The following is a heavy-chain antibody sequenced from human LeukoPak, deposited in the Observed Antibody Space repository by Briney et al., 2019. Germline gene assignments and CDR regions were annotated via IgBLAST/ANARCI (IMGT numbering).Heavy chain of an antibody. V-gene: IGHV7-4-1*02. CDR2: INTNTGNP. J-gene: IGHJ6*03. Sequence: ASVKVSCKASGYTFTYYGLNWVRQAPGQGLECLGGINTNTGNPTYGQGFTGRFVFSFDTSVSTAYLEISSLKAEDTAIYYCARSRRVVVPSTLNLADDYYYYMDVWGKGTTVTVSS. CDR3: ARSRRVVVPSTLNLADDYYYYMDV. CDR1: GYTFTYYG. D-gene: IGHD2-15*01.